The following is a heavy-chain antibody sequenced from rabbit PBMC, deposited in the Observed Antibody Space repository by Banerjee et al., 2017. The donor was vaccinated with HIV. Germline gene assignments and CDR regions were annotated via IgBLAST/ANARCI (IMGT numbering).Heavy chain of an antibody. D-gene: IGHD3-3*01. CDR3: ARDFLGVNNL. CDR1: GFSFSSNYV. J-gene: IGHJ4*01. V-gene: IGHV1S40*01. CDR2: IVTGSGST. Sequence: QSLEESGGDLVKPGASLTLSCTASGFSFSSNYVMCWVRQAPGKGLEWIGCIVTGSGSTWYASWAKGRFTISKTSSTTVTLQMTSLTAADTATYFCARDFLGVNNLWGPGTLVTVS.